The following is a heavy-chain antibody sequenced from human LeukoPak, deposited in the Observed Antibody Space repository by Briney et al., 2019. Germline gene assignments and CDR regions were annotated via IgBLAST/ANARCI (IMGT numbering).Heavy chain of an antibody. J-gene: IGHJ4*02. CDR2: MNPYSGNT. D-gene: IGHD1-1*01. V-gene: IGHV1-8*01. CDR1: GYTFTNFD. CDR3: ARGTRKADY. Sequence: ASVKVSCKASGYTFTNFDINWLRQATGQGLEWMGWMNPYSGNTDYAQKFQGRVTMTRNTSINTAYMELSSLISEDTAVYYCARGTRKADYWGQGTLVTVSS.